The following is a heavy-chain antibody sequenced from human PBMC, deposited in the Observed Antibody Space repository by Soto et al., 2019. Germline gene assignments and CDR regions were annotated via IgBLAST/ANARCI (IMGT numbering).Heavy chain of an antibody. Sequence: PGGSLRLSCTASGFTFGDYAMSWFRQAPGKGLEWVGFIRSKAYGGTTEYAASVKGRFTISRDDSKNTVDLQMNSLRAEDTAVYYCATDNDILTDLYYWGQGTPVTVSS. J-gene: IGHJ4*02. CDR3: ATDNDILTDLYY. CDR2: IRSKAYGGTT. D-gene: IGHD3-9*01. V-gene: IGHV3-49*03. CDR1: GFTFGDYA.